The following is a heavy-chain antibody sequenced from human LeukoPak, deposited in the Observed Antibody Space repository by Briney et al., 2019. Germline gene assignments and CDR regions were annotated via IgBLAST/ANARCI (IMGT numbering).Heavy chain of an antibody. CDR2: ISSSSSYI. D-gene: IGHD6-13*01. CDR1: GFTFSSYS. CDR3: ASSSWYRPHFDY. J-gene: IGHJ4*02. Sequence: GGSLRLSCAASGFTFSSYSMSWVRQAPGKGLEWVSSISSSSSYIYYADSVKGRFTISRDNAKNSLYLQMNSLRAEDTAVYYCASSSWYRPHFDYWGQGTLVTVSS. V-gene: IGHV3-21*01.